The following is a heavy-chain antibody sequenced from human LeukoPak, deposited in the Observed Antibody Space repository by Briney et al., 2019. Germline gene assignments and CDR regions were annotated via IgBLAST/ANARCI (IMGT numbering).Heavy chain of an antibody. CDR3: ARHGGTLDYFDS. CDR1: NGSISTYY. V-gene: IGHV4-59*08. J-gene: IGHJ4*02. CDR2: ISCGGAT. Sequence: PSETLSLTCSVSNGSISTYYWSWIRQSPGKGLEWIGYISCGGATTYNPSLKRRVTISVDSPKNHFSLRLTSLTAADTALYYCARHGGTLDYFDSWGPGSLVTVSS. D-gene: IGHD1-26*01.